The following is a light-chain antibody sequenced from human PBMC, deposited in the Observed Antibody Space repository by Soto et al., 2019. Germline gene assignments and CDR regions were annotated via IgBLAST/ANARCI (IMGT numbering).Light chain of an antibody. J-gene: IGKJ1*01. CDR2: LGS. V-gene: IGKV2-28*01. CDR1: QSLLHSNGNIY. Sequence: DIVLTQSPLSLPVTPGEPASISCRSSQSLLHSNGNIYLDWYLQKPGQSPQLLNYLGSIRASGVPDRFSGSGSGTDFTLKITRVEAEDVGVYYFMQAIQSPRTFGLGTKVEIK. CDR3: MQAIQSPRT.